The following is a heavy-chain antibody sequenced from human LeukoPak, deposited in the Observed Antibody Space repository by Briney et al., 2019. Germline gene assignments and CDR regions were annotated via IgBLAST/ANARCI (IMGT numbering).Heavy chain of an antibody. CDR1: GFTFSSYG. J-gene: IGHJ4*02. CDR2: ISHDGTVR. CDR3: ARDSVGDLLDY. D-gene: IGHD4-17*01. Sequence: GGSLRLSCAASGFTFSSYGMQWVRQAPGMGPEWVSVISHDGTVRHYADSVKGRFTISRDSSANRLYLQMDSLRVEDTAIYCCARDSVGDLLDYWGQGTPVTVSS. V-gene: IGHV3-33*05.